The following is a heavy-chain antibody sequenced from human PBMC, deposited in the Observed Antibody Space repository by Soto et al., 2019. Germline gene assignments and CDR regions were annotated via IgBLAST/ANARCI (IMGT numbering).Heavy chain of an antibody. J-gene: IGHJ6*02. D-gene: IGHD6-19*01. CDR2: TYYRSKWYN. CDR3: VRSRVFIAVAGMATYYYYYGMDV. Sequence: PSQTLSLTCAISRDSVSSDSAAWNWVRQSPSRGLEWLGRTYYRSKWYNDYAVSVNGRITINPDTSKNHFSLQLNSVTPEDTAVYYCVRSRVFIAVAGMATYYYYYGMDVWGRGTTVTVSS. CDR1: RDSVSSDSAA. V-gene: IGHV6-1*01.